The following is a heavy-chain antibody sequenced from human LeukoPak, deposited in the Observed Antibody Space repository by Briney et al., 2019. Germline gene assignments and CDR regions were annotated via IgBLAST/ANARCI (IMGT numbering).Heavy chain of an antibody. CDR1: GGSISSNSYY. Sequence: SETLSLTCTVSGGSISSNSYYWGWLRPPPGMGLEWIGSIYYSGSTYYNPSLKSRVTISVDTSKNQFSLKLSSVTAADTAVYYCARLTGYYYYMDVWGKGTTVTISS. CDR2: IYYSGST. CDR3: ARLTGYYYYMDV. J-gene: IGHJ6*03. V-gene: IGHV4-39*01. D-gene: IGHD3-16*01.